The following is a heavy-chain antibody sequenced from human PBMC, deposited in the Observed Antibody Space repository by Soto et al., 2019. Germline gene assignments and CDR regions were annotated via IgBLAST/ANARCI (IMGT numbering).Heavy chain of an antibody. V-gene: IGHV4-34*01. CDR3: ARGHVLLWFGELLPAFDY. CDR1: GGSFCGYY. CDR2: INDSGSS. J-gene: IGHJ4*02. Sequence: PSETLSLTCAVYGGSFCGYYWSWIRQPPGKGLEWIGEINDSGSSNYNTSLKSRVTISVDKSKNQFSLKLRSVIAADTAVYYCARGHVLLWFGELLPAFDYWGQGTLVTVSS. D-gene: IGHD3-10*01.